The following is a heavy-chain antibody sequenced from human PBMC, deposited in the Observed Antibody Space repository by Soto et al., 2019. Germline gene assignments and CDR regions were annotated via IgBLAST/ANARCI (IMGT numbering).Heavy chain of an antibody. D-gene: IGHD1-26*01. Sequence: VQLVESGGGVVQPGRSLRLSCEASGFTFRNYGMHWVRQTPVKGLEWVEGIQYDGSKKYYAESVKGRFTISSDNSKNTLYLEIDSLRAEDTAVYYCAKDLEVVGANRWGYDSWGQGTLVTVSS. CDR1: GFTFRNYG. J-gene: IGHJ5*01. CDR2: IQYDGSKK. V-gene: IGHV3-33*06. CDR3: AKDLEVVGANRWGYDS.